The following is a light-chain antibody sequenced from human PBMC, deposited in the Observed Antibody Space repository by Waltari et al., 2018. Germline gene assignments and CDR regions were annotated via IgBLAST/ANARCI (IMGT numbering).Light chain of an antibody. J-gene: IGLJ3*02. CDR3: AAWDDSLNGPV. V-gene: IGLV1-44*01. Sequence: QSVLTQPPSASGTPGQRVSISCSGSNSNIGTNTVNWYQQLPGTAPKLLIYSNNNRPSGVPDRFSGSKSGTSASLAISGLQSEDEAEYCCAAWDDSLNGPVFGAGTKLTVL. CDR1: NSNIGTNT. CDR2: SNN.